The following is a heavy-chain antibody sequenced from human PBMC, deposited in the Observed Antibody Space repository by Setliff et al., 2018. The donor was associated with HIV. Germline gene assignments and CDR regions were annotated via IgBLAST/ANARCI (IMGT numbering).Heavy chain of an antibody. D-gene: IGHD3-9*01. Sequence: GGSLRLSCRSSGFNFGDFAINWYRQSPGKGLEWVAGVDWAGDVTAYGDFAKGRCTISRDNVKNSLYLQMHSLTTEDTASYFCVKDGSATGRYSSYMDVWGKGTTVTVSS. V-gene: IGHV3-20*04. CDR1: GFNFGDFA. CDR3: VKDGSATGRYSSYMDV. CDR2: VDWAGDVT. J-gene: IGHJ6*03.